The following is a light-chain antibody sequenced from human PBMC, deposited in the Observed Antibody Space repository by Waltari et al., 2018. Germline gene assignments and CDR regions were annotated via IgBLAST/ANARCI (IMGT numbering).Light chain of an antibody. CDR1: HSLLQSNGYNY. CDR3: MQALQTPLT. Sequence: DIVLTQSPLTLAVTPGEPAFISCRSSHSLLQSNGYNYLDWYLQKPGQSPRLLIYLRSNRAAGVPDRFSGSGSGTDFTLKISRVEAEDVGVYYCMQALQTPLTFGGGTKVEIK. CDR2: LRS. J-gene: IGKJ4*01. V-gene: IGKV2-28*01.